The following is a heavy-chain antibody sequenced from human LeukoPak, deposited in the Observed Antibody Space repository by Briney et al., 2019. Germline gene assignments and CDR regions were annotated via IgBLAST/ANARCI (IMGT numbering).Heavy chain of an antibody. D-gene: IGHD2-15*01. CDR3: ARDGGDCSGGTCYPAGFQH. CDR1: GGSISSSSYY. V-gene: IGHV4-39*07. J-gene: IGHJ1*01. CDR2: IYHSGST. Sequence: SETLSLTCTVSGGSISSSSYYWGWIRQPPGKGLEWIGNIYHSGSTYYNPSLKSRVTISVDTSENQFSLKLSSVTAADTALYYCARDGGDCSGGTCYPAGFQHWGQGTLVTVSS.